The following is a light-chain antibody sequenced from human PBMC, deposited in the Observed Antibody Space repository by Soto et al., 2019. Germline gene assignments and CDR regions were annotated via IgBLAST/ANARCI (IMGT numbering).Light chain of an antibody. Sequence: QSALTQPASVSGSPGQSITISCTGTSGDIGNYNLVSWYQQHPGKAPKLLIYEDTKRPSGVSNRFSGSKSGNTASLTISGVQAEDEADYYCCSYAGSSTWVFGGGTQLTVL. V-gene: IGLV2-23*01. CDR2: EDT. J-gene: IGLJ7*01. CDR3: CSYAGSSTWV. CDR1: SGDIGNYNL.